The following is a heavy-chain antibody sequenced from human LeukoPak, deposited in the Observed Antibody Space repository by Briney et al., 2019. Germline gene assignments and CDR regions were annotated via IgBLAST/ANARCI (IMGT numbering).Heavy chain of an antibody. D-gene: IGHD3-22*01. CDR2: ISTESTYR. V-gene: IGHV3-11*03. CDR1: GFTFSDYY. CDR3: ARGDNSAFDI. J-gene: IGHJ3*02. Sequence: GGPLRLSCAASGFTFSDYYMSWIRQAPGKGLEWVSYISTESTYRDFADSVKGRFTISRDNAKNSLFLQMNSLRAEDTAVYYCARGDNSAFDIWGQGTMVTVSS.